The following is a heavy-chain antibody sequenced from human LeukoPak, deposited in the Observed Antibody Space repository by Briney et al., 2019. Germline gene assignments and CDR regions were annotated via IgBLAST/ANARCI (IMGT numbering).Heavy chain of an antibody. D-gene: IGHD5-24*01. CDR1: GGPISSSNYY. J-gene: IGHJ4*02. V-gene: IGHV4-39*01. CDR3: ARGEMATVPFDY. CDR2: LYNSGST. Sequence: SETLSLTCTVSGGPISSSNYYWGWIRQPPGKGLEWIGSLYNSGSTYYNPSLKSRVTISVDTSKNLFSLRLSSVIAADTAVYYCARGEMATVPFDYWGQGTLVTVSS.